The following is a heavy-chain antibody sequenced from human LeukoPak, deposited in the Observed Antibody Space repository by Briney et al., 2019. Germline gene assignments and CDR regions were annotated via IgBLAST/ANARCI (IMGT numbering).Heavy chain of an antibody. V-gene: IGHV4-59*01. Sequence: PSETLSLTCTVSGGSISSFYWSCIRQPPGKGLEYIGYIYSSGSTNYNPSLKSRVTISLDTSKNQFSLKLNSVTATDTAVYFCAREPGNYFDYWGQGTLVTVSS. CDR2: IYSSGST. D-gene: IGHD3-10*01. J-gene: IGHJ4*02. CDR1: GGSISSFY. CDR3: AREPGNYFDY.